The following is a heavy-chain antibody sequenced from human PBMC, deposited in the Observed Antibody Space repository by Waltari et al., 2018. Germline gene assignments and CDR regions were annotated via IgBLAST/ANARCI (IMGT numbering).Heavy chain of an antibody. CDR3: ARDRYYDILTGYEY. J-gene: IGHJ4*02. D-gene: IGHD3-9*01. CDR2: RWYEGSNK. CDR1: GFTFSSYG. V-gene: IGHV3-33*01. Sequence: QVQLVESGGGVVQPGRSLRLSCAASGFTFSSYGMHLVRQAPGKGLEWVAVRWYEGSNKYYADSVKGRFTISRENSKNTLYLQMNSLRAEDTAVYYCARDRYYDILTGYEYWGQGTLVTVSS.